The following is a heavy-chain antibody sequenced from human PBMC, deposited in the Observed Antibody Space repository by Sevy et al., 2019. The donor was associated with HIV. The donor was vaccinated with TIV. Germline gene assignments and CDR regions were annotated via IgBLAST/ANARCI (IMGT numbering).Heavy chain of an antibody. J-gene: IGHJ4*02. V-gene: IGHV1-18*01. D-gene: IGHD3-3*01. CDR2: ISAYNGNT. CDR1: GYTFTSYG. Sequence: ASVKVSCKASGYTFTSYGISWVRQAPGQGLEWMGWISAYNGNTNYAQKLQGRVTMTTDTSTSTAYMELRSLRSDDTAVYYCARHRITTFGVVLSPFDYWGQGTLVTVSS. CDR3: ARHRITTFGVVLSPFDY.